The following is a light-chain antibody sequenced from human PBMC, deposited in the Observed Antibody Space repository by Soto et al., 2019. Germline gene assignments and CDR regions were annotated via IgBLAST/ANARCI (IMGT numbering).Light chain of an antibody. V-gene: IGLV2-11*01. Sequence: QSVLTQPRSVSGSPGQSVTISCTGTSSDVGGYDCVSWYQQHPGEAPKLMIYDVSKRPSGVPDRFSGSKSGNTASLTISGLQAEDEADYYCCSYAGSYTFYVFGTGTKVTVL. J-gene: IGLJ1*01. CDR2: DVS. CDR3: CSYAGSYTFYV. CDR1: SSDVGGYDC.